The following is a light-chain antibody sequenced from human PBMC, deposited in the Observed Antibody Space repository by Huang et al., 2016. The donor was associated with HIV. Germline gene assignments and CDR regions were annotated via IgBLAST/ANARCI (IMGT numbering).Light chain of an antibody. CDR1: QSFSSN. V-gene: IGKV3-15*01. Sequence: EIVMTQSPATLSVSPGERATLPCRASQSFSSNLAWYQQKPGQAPRLLIYGASTRATGIPARFSGSGSGTEFTLTISSLQSEDFAVYYCQQYNNWPQTFGQGTKVEIK. CDR2: GAS. CDR3: QQYNNWPQT. J-gene: IGKJ1*01.